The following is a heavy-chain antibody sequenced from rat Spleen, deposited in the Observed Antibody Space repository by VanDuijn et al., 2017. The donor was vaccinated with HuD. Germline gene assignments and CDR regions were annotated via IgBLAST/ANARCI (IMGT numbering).Heavy chain of an antibody. D-gene: IGHD1-4*01. J-gene: IGHJ4*01. CDR3: ARHGLPGYGVMDA. V-gene: IGHV5-22*01. Sequence: EVQLVESDGGLVQPGRSLKLSCVASGFTFSDYCMAWVRQTPKKGLEWVASTGYEGSTTYYEDSVKGRFTISRDNAKTTLYLQMDSLRSEETATYYCARHGLPGYGVMDAWGQGASVTVSS. CDR2: TGYEGSTT. CDR1: GFTFSDYC.